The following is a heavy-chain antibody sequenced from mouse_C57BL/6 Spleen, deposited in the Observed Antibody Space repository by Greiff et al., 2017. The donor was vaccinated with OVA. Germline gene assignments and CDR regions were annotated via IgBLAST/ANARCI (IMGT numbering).Heavy chain of an antibody. Sequence: QVQLQQPGAELVKPGASVKLSCKASGYTFTSYWMHWVKQRPGRGLEWIGRIDPNSGSTNYNEKFKSKATLTVDKSSSTAYMQLSSLTSEDSAVYYCARFTTVVATDFDYWGQGTTLTVSS. CDR3: ARFTTVVATDFDY. J-gene: IGHJ2*01. D-gene: IGHD1-1*01. CDR2: IDPNSGST. V-gene: IGHV1-62-3*01. CDR1: GYTFTSYW.